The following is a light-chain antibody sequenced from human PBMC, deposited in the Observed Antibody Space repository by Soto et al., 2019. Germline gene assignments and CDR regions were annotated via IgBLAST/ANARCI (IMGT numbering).Light chain of an antibody. CDR2: GGN. Sequence: QSALTQPASVSESPGQSISISCGGGRIDIGTNNLVSWYQQHPGKAPKPIIYGGNKRPSGVSNRFAGSRSGNTASLTISGLQAEDEADYYCCSYADGSSLLFGGGTKLTVL. CDR1: RIDIGTNNL. CDR3: CSYADGSSLL. J-gene: IGLJ3*02. V-gene: IGLV2-23*01.